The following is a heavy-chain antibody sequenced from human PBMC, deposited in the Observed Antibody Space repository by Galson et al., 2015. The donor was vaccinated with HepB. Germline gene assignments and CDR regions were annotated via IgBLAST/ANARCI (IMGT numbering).Heavy chain of an antibody. D-gene: IGHD6-13*01. J-gene: IGHJ4*02. CDR2: MNPNSGNT. CDR1: GYTFTSYD. CDR3: ARGKLSGSSWYFDY. V-gene: IGHV1-8*01. Sequence: SVKVSCKASGYTFTSYDINWVRQATGQGLEWMGWMNPNSGNTGYAQKFQGRVTMTRNTSISTAHMELSRLRSDDTVVYYCARGKLSGSSWYFDYWGQGTLVTVSS.